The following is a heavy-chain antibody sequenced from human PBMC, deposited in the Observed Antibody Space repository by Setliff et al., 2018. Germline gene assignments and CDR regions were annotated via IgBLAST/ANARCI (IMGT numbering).Heavy chain of an antibody. Sequence: SETLSLTCTVSGGSISSGSYYWSWIRQPAGKGLEWIGHIYIGGSANYNPSLKSRVTMSIDTSKNQFSLKLNSVTAADMAVYYCAREQWLDPPGYYYMDVWAKGTTVTVSS. D-gene: IGHD6-19*01. J-gene: IGHJ6*03. CDR3: AREQWLDPPGYYYMDV. V-gene: IGHV4-61*09. CDR1: GGSISSGSYY. CDR2: IYIGGSA.